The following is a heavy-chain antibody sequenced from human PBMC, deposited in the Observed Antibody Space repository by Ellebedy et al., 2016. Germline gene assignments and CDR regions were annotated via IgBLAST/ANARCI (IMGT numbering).Heavy chain of an antibody. V-gene: IGHV3-64*01. J-gene: IGHJ4*02. CDR1: GFTFSSYA. CDR3: ARVGGKTGPRSPFDY. Sequence: GGSLRLSCAASGFTFSSYAMHWVRQAPGKGLEYVSAISSNGGSTYYANSVKGRFTISRDNSKNTLYLQIGSLRAEDMAVYYCARVGGKTGPRSPFDYWGQGTLVTVSS. D-gene: IGHD3-16*01. CDR2: ISSNGGST.